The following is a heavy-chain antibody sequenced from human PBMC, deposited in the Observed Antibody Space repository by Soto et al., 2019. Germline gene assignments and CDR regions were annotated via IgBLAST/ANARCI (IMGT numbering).Heavy chain of an antibody. J-gene: IGHJ6*02. V-gene: IGHV1-8*01. Sequence: AGVKVSCQSSGYTFTSYDINWVRQASGQGLEWMGWMNPNSGNTGYAQKFQGRFTMTRNTSISTAYMELSSLRSEDTPVYYYARVGSYDFWSGYLNPYYYYYGWDVWGQGTTVTVSS. D-gene: IGHD3-3*01. CDR3: ARVGSYDFWSGYLNPYYYYYGWDV. CDR2: MNPNSGNT. CDR1: GYTFTSYD.